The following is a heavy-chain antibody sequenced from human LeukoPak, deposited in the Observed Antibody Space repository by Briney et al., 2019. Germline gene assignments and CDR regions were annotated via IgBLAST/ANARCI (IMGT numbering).Heavy chain of an antibody. J-gene: IGHJ3*02. CDR2: IIPIPGIA. CDR1: GGTFSSYA. V-gene: IGHV1-69*04. Sequence: SVKVSCKASGGTFSSYAFSWVRQAPGQGLEWMGRIIPIPGIANHAQKFQGRVTVTADKSTSTAYLELSSLRSDDSAVYYCARRRVSLDAFDIWGQGTMVTVSS. CDR3: ARRRVSLDAFDI.